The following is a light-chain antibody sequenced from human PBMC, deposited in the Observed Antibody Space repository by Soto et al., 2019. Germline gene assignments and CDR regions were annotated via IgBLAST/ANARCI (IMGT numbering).Light chain of an antibody. J-gene: IGKJ1*01. CDR2: AAS. V-gene: IGKV1-5*01. CDR1: QTISSW. Sequence: DIQMTQSPSTLSVSVVDIVTITCLASQTISSWLAWYQQKPGKAPKLLIYAASTLQSGVPSRFSGSGSGTDFTLTISCLQSEDFATYYCQQYYSYPRTFGQGTKVDI. CDR3: QQYYSYPRT.